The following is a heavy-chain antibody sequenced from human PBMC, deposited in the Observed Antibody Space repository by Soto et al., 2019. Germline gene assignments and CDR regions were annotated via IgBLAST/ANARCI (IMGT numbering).Heavy chain of an antibody. CDR2: IIPIFGTA. J-gene: IGHJ6*02. CDR3: AIHSAVGAPWLLGYYYYYYGMDV. D-gene: IGHD5-12*01. V-gene: IGHV1-69*01. CDR1: GGTFSSYA. Sequence: QVQLVQSGAEVKKPGSSVKVSCKASGGTFSSYAISWVRQAPGQGLEWMGGIIPIFGTANYAQKFQGRVTITADESTSTAYMELSSLRSEDTAVYYCAIHSAVGAPWLLGYYYYYYGMDVWGQGTTVTVSS.